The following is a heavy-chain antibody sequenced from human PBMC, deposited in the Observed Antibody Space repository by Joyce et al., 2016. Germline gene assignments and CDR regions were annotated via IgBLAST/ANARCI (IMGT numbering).Heavy chain of an antibody. CDR3: TRIGDCSGGSCYEGWFDP. D-gene: IGHD2-15*01. V-gene: IGHV3-49*05. Sequence: EVQLVGSGGGLVKPGRSLRLSCTSSGFIFGDYAMNWFRQDPGKGLEWVGFIRSKAYGGTTDYAASVKGRFTISRDDSKSIAYLQMNSRKTEDTAVYYCTRIGDCSGGSCYEGWFDPWGQGTLVTVSS. J-gene: IGHJ5*02. CDR2: IRSKAYGGTT. CDR1: GFIFGDYA.